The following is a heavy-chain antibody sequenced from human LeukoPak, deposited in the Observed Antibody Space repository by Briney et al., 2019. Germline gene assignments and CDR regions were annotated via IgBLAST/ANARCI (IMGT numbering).Heavy chain of an antibody. D-gene: IGHD5-12*01. CDR3: ARAGGIVATTNPYYFDY. Sequence: SETLSPTCTVSGDSISSGDYYWSWIRQPAGKGLEWIGYIYYSGSTNYNPSLKSRVTISVDTSKNQFSLKLSSVTAADTAVYYCARAGGIVATTNPYYFDYWGQGTLVTVSS. CDR2: IYYSGST. J-gene: IGHJ4*02. CDR1: GDSISSGDYY. V-gene: IGHV4-61*10.